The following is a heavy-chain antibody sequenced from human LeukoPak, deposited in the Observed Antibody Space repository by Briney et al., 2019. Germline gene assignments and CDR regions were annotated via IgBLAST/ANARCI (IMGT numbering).Heavy chain of an antibody. D-gene: IGHD6-13*01. Sequence: GGSLRLSCAASGFTFSSYSMNWVRQAPGKGLEWVSYISSSSSTIYYADSVKGRFTISRDNAKNSLYLQMNSLRDEDTAVYYCAKAGEGSSWDNFDYWGQGTLVTVSS. J-gene: IGHJ4*02. CDR3: AKAGEGSSWDNFDY. V-gene: IGHV3-48*02. CDR2: ISSSSSTI. CDR1: GFTFSSYS.